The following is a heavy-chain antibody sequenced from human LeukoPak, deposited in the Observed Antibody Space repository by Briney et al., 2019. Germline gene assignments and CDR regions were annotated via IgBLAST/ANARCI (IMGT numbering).Heavy chain of an antibody. V-gene: IGHV5-51*01. CDR1: GYSFTSYW. D-gene: IGHD4-23*01. Sequence: GESLKISCKGSGYSFTSYWIGWVRQMPGKGLEWMGIIYPGDSDTRYSPSFQGQVTISADKSISTAYLQWSSLKASDTAMYYCARGSYGGNSLASGLFNHFDYWGQGTLVTVSS. CDR2: IYPGDSDT. J-gene: IGHJ4*02. CDR3: ARGSYGGNSLASGLFNHFDY.